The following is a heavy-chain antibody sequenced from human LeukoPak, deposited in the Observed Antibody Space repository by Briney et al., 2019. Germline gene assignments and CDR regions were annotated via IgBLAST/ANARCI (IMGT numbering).Heavy chain of an antibody. CDR1: VGTFSSYA. J-gene: IGHJ6*03. Sequence: SVKVSCKASVGTFSSYAITWVRQGPGQGLEWMGGIIPIFGIANSAQKFQGRVTITADKSTSTAYMELSSLRSEDTAVYYCARTNFWSGYYYYYYYMYVWGKGTTVTVSS. CDR2: IIPIFGIA. CDR3: ARTNFWSGYYYYYYYMYV. D-gene: IGHD3-3*01. V-gene: IGHV1-69*10.